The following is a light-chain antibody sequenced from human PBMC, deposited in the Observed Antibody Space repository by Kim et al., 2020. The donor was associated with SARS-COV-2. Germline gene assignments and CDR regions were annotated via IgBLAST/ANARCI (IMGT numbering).Light chain of an antibody. Sequence: VSPGPTAVLPCPVDKLGDKYSFWYQQRPGQSPVLVIYQDSKRPSGIPERFSGSNSGNTATLTISGTQAMDEADYYCQAWDSSTAVFGGGTQLTVL. CDR1: KLGDKY. CDR2: QDS. V-gene: IGLV3-1*01. J-gene: IGLJ2*01. CDR3: QAWDSSTAV.